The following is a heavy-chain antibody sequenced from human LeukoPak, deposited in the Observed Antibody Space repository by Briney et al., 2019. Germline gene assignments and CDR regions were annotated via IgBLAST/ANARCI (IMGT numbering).Heavy chain of an antibody. J-gene: IGHJ4*02. CDR3: SGKVGRGYRYGFLDY. Sequence: SETLSLTCTVSGGSISSYYWSWIRQPPWKGLEWIGYIYYSGSTNYNPSLKSRVPISVAKSKNQFSRNLSSLTAADTAVYYWSGKVGRGYRYGFLDYWGQGTPVTVSS. D-gene: IGHD5-18*01. CDR1: GGSISSYY. CDR2: IYYSGST. V-gene: IGHV4-59*01.